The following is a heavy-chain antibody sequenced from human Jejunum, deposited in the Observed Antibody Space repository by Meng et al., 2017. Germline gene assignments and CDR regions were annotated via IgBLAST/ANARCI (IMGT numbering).Heavy chain of an antibody. Sequence: GGSLTLSCAASGFIFSSSWMTWVRQAPGKGLELVANIKPDGSQKYYVDSMEGRFIISSDNAGNSLYLQMNSLRAEDTAVYFCARESRGPDYWGQGTLVTVSS. D-gene: IGHD3-10*01. V-gene: IGHV3-7*01. CDR3: ARESRGPDY. CDR2: IKPDGSQK. J-gene: IGHJ4*02. CDR1: GFIFSSSW.